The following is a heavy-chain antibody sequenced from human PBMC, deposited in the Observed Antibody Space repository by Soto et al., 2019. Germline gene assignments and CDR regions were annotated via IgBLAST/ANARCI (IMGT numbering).Heavy chain of an antibody. D-gene: IGHD1-26*01. V-gene: IGHV3-30*18. J-gene: IGHJ4*02. CDR1: GFTFSSYG. Sequence: QVQLVESGGGVVQPGRSLRLSCAASGFTFSSYGMHWVRQAPGKGLEWVAVISYDGSNKYYADSVKGRFTISRDNSKNTRYLQMNSLRAEDTAVYYCAKGGIRGVGATPVPLDYWGQGTLVTVSS. CDR3: AKGGIRGVGATPVPLDY. CDR2: ISYDGSNK.